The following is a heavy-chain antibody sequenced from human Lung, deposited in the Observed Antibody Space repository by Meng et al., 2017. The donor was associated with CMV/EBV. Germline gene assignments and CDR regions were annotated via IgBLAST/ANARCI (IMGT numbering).Heavy chain of an antibody. V-gene: IGHV1-8*03. CDR3: ARDYGGNSAFGDY. CDR1: GYTFTSYD. J-gene: IGHJ4*02. Sequence: ASXXVSCKASGYTFTSYDINWVRQATGQGLEWMGWMNPNSGNTGYAQKFQGRVTITRNTSISTAYMELSSLRSEDTAVYYCARDYGGNSAFGDYWGQGTLVTVSS. CDR2: MNPNSGNT. D-gene: IGHD4-23*01.